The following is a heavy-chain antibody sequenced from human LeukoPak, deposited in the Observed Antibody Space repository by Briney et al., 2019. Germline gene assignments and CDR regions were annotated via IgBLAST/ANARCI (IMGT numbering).Heavy chain of an antibody. CDR2: SSSIGGST. V-gene: IGHV3-23*01. CDR1: GFTFSSHG. J-gene: IGHJ4*02. CDR3: AKRMATFEFDY. D-gene: IGHD5-24*01. Sequence: GGSLRLSCAASGFTFSSHGMNWVRQAPGKGLEWVSGSSSIGGSTYYADSVKGRFTISRDNSKNTLYLQMNSLRAEDTAVYYCAKRMATFEFDYWGQGTLVTVSS.